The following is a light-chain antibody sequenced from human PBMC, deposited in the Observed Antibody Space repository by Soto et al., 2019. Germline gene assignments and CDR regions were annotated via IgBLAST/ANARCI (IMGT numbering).Light chain of an antibody. V-gene: IGLV1-40*01. Sequence: QSVLTQPPSVSGAPGQRVTFSCTGSSSNIGADSDVHWYQRLPGTAPNLLIYANSNRPSGVPDRFSGSKSGTSASLAITGLQAEDEADYYCQSYDNSLSGVVFGGGTKVTVL. CDR1: SSNIGADSD. CDR3: QSYDNSLSGVV. J-gene: IGLJ2*01. CDR2: ANS.